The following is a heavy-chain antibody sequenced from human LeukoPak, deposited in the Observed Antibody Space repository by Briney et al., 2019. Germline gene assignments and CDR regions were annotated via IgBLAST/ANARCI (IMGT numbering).Heavy chain of an antibody. J-gene: IGHJ6*03. D-gene: IGHD3-22*01. Sequence: GGSLRLSCAASGFTLSSYGMHWVRQAPGKRPEWVSYISNSGSILYYADSVRGRFTISRDNAKNSLFLQMNSLRAEDTAIYYCAKDGDSTGYYSSYYNHMDVWGKGTSVTISS. CDR3: AKDGDSTGYYSSYYNHMDV. V-gene: IGHV3-48*03. CDR2: ISNSGSIL. CDR1: GFTLSSYG.